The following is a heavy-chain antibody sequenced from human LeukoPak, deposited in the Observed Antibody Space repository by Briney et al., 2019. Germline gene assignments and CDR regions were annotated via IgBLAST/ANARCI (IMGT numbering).Heavy chain of an antibody. D-gene: IGHD4-11*01. CDR2: IRDSGGST. V-gene: IGHV3-23*01. J-gene: IGHJ4*02. Sequence: GGSLRLSCAASGFTFSGCWMHWVRQAPGKGLEWVSGIRDSGGSTYYADSVKGRFTISRDNSKSILYLEMNSLRVEDTAVYYCTKVRSGSSNWALRIFDYWGQGALVTVSS. CDR3: TKVRSGSSNWALRIFDY. CDR1: GFTFSGCW.